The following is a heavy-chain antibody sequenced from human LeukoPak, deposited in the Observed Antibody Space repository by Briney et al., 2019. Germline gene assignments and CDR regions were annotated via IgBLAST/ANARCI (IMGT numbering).Heavy chain of an antibody. CDR3: AKPYSSSFRAAFDI. CDR1: GFTFSRSV. Sequence: PGGSLRLSCAASGFTFSRSVMTWVRQAPGKGMEWVSSISDSGSSTYYADSVKGRFTISRDNSKNTLYLQMNSLRAEDTAVYYCAKPYSSSFRAAFDIWGQGTMVTVSS. CDR2: ISDSGSST. J-gene: IGHJ3*02. V-gene: IGHV3-23*01. D-gene: IGHD6-13*01.